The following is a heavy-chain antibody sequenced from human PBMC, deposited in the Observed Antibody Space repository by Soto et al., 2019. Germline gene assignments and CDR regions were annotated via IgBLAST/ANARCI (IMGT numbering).Heavy chain of an antibody. CDR2: IYYSGST. CDR1: GGSISSSSYY. CDR3: ASSSSGGPGHYYYYGMDV. Sequence: SETLSLTCTVSGGSISSSSYYWGWIRQPPGKGLEWIGSIYYSGSTYYNPSLKSRVTISVDTSKNQFSLKLSSVTAADTAVYYCASSSSGGPGHYYYYGMDVWGQGTTVTVSS. V-gene: IGHV4-39*01. D-gene: IGHD6-6*01. J-gene: IGHJ6*02.